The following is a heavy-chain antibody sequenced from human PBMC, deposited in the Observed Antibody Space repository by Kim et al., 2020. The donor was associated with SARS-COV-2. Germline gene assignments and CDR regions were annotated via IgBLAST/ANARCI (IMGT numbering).Heavy chain of an antibody. CDR3: ARLQVGWEPRAWGSLDI. J-gene: IGHJ3*02. Sequence: GGSLRLSCAASGFTVSSNYMSWVRQAPGKGLEWVSVIYSGGSTYYADSVKGRFTISRHNSKNTLYLQMNSLRAEDTAVYYCARLQVGWEPRAWGSLDIWGRGTMVTVSS. D-gene: IGHD1-26*01. CDR1: GFTVSSNY. V-gene: IGHV3-53*04. CDR2: IYSGGST.